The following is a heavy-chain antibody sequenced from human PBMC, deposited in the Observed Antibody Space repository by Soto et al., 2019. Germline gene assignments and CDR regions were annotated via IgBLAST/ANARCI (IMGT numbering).Heavy chain of an antibody. CDR3: ARGARLLITVLRGVIRDWFDP. CDR1: GGSFSGYY. J-gene: IGHJ5*02. V-gene: IGHV4-34*01. CDR2: INHSGST. D-gene: IGHD3-10*01. Sequence: QVQLQQWGAGLLKPSETLSLTCAVYGGSFSGYYWSWIRQPPGKGLEWIGEINHSGSTNYNPSLKSRVTISVDTSKNQFSLKLTSVTAADTAVYYCARGARLLITVLRGVIRDWFDPWGQGTLVTVSS.